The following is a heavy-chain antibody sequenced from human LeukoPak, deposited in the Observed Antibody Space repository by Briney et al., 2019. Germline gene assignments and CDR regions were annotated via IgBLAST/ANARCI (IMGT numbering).Heavy chain of an antibody. Sequence: PGGSLRLSCAASGFTFSSYAMSWVRQAPGKGLEWVSAISGSGGSTYYADSVKGRFTISRDNSKNTLYLQMNSLRAEDTAAYYCAKPPYDILTGYYPYYFDYWGQGTLVTVSS. CDR1: GFTFSSYA. V-gene: IGHV3-23*01. J-gene: IGHJ4*02. D-gene: IGHD3-9*01. CDR3: AKPPYDILTGYYPYYFDY. CDR2: ISGSGGST.